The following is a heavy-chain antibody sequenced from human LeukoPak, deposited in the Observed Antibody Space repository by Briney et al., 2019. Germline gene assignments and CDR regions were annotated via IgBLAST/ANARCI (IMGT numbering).Heavy chain of an antibody. CDR3: ARDLELNY. V-gene: IGHV1-2*02. CDR2: INSNSGDT. CDR1: GYTFTGYY. Sequence: ASVKVSCKASGYTFTGYYMHWVRQAPGQGLEWMGWINSNSGDTNYAQKFQGRVTMTRDASISTTYMELSRLRSDDTAVYYCARDLELNYWGQGTLVTVSS. D-gene: IGHD1-26*01. J-gene: IGHJ4*02.